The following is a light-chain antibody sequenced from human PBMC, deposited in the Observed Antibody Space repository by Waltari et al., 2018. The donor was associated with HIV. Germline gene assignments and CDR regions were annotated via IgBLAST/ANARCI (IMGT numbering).Light chain of an antibody. CDR1: TGAVTSGHY. CDR3: LLSYSGARPHVV. J-gene: IGLJ2*01. V-gene: IGLV7-46*01. Sequence: QAVVTQEPSLTVSPGGTVTLTCGSTTGAVTSGHYPYWFQQKPGQAPRTLIYDTNNKPSWTPARFSGSLLGGRAALTLSGAQPEDEAEYYCLLSYSGARPHVVCGGGTKLTVL. CDR2: DTN.